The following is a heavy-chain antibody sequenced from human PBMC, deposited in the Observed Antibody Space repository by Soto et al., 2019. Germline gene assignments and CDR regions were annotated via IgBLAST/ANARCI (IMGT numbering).Heavy chain of an antibody. J-gene: IGHJ3*02. CDR1: GYTFTSYD. Sequence: ASVKVSCKASGYTFTSYDINWVRQATGQGLEWMGWMNPNSGNTGYAQKFQGRVTMTRNTSISTAYMELSSLRSEDTAVYYCARVGDIVVVPAANPHESDDAFDIWGQGTMVTVSS. CDR2: MNPNSGNT. CDR3: ARVGDIVVVPAANPHESDDAFDI. V-gene: IGHV1-8*01. D-gene: IGHD2-2*01.